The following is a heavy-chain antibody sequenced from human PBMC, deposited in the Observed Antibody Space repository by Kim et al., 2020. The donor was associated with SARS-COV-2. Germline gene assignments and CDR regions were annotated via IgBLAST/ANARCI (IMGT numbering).Heavy chain of an antibody. J-gene: IGHJ4*02. Sequence: SETLSLTCTVSGGSISSYYWSWIRQPPGKGLEWIGYIYYSGSTNYNPSLKSRVTISVDTSKNQFSLKLSSVTAADTAVYYCARGSGFGELLGYFDYWGQGTLVTVSS. CDR3: ARGSGFGELLGYFDY. CDR1: GGSISSYY. D-gene: IGHD3-10*01. V-gene: IGHV4-59*01. CDR2: IYYSGST.